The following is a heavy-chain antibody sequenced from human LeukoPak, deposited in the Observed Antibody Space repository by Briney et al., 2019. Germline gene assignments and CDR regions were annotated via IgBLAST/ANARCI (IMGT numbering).Heavy chain of an antibody. D-gene: IGHD2-2*01. CDR3: SSVPAATYGMDV. J-gene: IGHJ6*02. Sequence: SVKVSCKASGATFSNYAISWVRQAPGQGLEWMGRFIPILGVTNKAQKFQFQGRVTITADESTSTVYMELSSLRSEDTAVYFCSSVPAATYGMDVWGQGTTVTVSS. CDR1: GATFSNYA. CDR2: FIPILGVT. V-gene: IGHV1-69*04.